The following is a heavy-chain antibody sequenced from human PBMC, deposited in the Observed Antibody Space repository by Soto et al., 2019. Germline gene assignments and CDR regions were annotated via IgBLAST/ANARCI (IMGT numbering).Heavy chain of an antibody. CDR3: ARIRLPAPSSSWPQGGWFDP. CDR1: GFSLSTSGMC. J-gene: IGHJ5*02. CDR2: IDWDDDK. Sequence: SGPTLVNPTQTLTLTCTFSGFSLSTSGMCVSWIRQPPGKALEWLALIDWDDDKYYSTSLKTRLTISKDTSKNQVVLTMTNMDPVDTATYYCARIRLPAPSSSWPQGGWFDPWGQGTLVTVSS. V-gene: IGHV2-70*01. D-gene: IGHD6-13*01.